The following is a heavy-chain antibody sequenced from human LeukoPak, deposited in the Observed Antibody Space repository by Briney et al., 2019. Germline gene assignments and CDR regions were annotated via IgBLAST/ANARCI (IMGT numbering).Heavy chain of an antibody. CDR2: IYHSGST. Sequence: SETLSLTCTVPGYSISSGCYWGWIRQPPWKGLVWIGSIYHSGSTHYNPSLKSRVTLSVDTSKNQFSLKLTSVTAADTAVYFCARIGAAAGPHLHFEYWGQGTLVTVSS. CDR1: GYSISSGCY. V-gene: IGHV4-38-2*02. D-gene: IGHD6-13*01. CDR3: ARIGAAAGPHLHFEY. J-gene: IGHJ4*02.